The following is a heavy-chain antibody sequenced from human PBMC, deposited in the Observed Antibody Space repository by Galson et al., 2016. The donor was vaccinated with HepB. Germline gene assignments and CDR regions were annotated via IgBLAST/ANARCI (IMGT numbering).Heavy chain of an antibody. CDR1: GFTFNTYA. J-gene: IGHJ6*02. V-gene: IGHV3-30*04. Sequence: SLRLSCAASGFTFNTYAMHWVRPAPGKGLEWVALISYDGTDKYYADSVKGRFTISRDNSNNTMYVQMNSLRADDTAVYYCVRDKSSWNLGKFYYYGLDVWGHGTRVTVSS. D-gene: IGHD2-15*01. CDR2: ISYDGTDK. CDR3: VRDKSSWNLGKFYYYGLDV.